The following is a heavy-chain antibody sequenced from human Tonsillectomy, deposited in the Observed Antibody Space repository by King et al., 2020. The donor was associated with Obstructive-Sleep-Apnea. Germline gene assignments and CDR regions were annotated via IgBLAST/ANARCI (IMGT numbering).Heavy chain of an antibody. J-gene: IGHJ6*02. D-gene: IGHD2-15*01. Sequence: VQLVESGGGLVQPGGSLRLSCAASGFTFSSYAMSWVRQAPGKGLEWVSAISGSGGSTYYADSVKGRFTISRDNSKNTLYLQMNSLRAEDTAVYYCAKKEGCSGGSCYSPYYYYYGMDVWGQGTTVTVSS. CDR3: AKKEGCSGGSCYSPYYYYYGMDV. CDR2: ISGSGGST. V-gene: IGHV3-23*04. CDR1: GFTFSSYA.